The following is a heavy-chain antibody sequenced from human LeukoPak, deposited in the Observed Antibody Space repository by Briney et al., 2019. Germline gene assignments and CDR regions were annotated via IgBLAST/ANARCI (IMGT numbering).Heavy chain of an antibody. CDR3: VREHSWGDFDY. D-gene: IGHD2-15*01. CDR1: GGSVTSGSYY. J-gene: IGHJ4*02. V-gene: IGHV4-61*01. Sequence: SETLSLTCSVSGGSVTSGSYYWIWIPQPPGKELEWIGYISYRGNTNYNPSLKSRVTVSKDTSKNQFSLKLTSVTAADTAVYYCVREHSWGDFDYWGQGTLVTVSS. CDR2: ISYRGNT.